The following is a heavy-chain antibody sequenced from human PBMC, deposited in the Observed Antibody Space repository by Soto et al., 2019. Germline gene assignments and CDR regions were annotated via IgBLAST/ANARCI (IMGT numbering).Heavy chain of an antibody. D-gene: IGHD6-13*01. CDR1: GFSLDTRGVG. J-gene: IGHJ5*02. V-gene: IGHV2-5*01. Sequence: QITLKESGPTLVTPRQTLTLTRTFSGFSLDTRGVGVGWVRQPPGKALEWLALIYGNDEQRLNPSLQSRLTIAKDTPNSQVVLSMTNMDPVDTATYFCAHRLSAAGLFDHWGQGTLVSVSS. CDR2: IYGNDEQ. CDR3: AHRLSAAGLFDH.